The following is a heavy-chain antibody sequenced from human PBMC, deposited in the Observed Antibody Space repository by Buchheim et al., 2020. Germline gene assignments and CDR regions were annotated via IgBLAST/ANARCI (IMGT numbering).Heavy chain of an antibody. D-gene: IGHD6-19*01. Sequence: QVQLQQWGAGLLKPSETLSLTCAVYGGSFSGYYWSWIRQPPGKGLEWIGEINHSGSTNYNPSLKSRVTISVDTSKNKFSLKLSSVTAADTAVYYCARWLGGGWHLDYWGQGTL. V-gene: IGHV4-34*01. CDR2: INHSGST. CDR3: ARWLGGGWHLDY. J-gene: IGHJ4*02. CDR1: GGSFSGYY.